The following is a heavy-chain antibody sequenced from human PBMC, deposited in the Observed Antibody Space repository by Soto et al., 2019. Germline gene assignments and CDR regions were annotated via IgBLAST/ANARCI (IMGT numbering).Heavy chain of an antibody. CDR1: GFTFSNNA. J-gene: IGHJ3*01. CDR3: VREGSVLSFRESFDF. V-gene: IGHV3-23*01. CDR2: IRGRAGGT. Sequence: RGPLRLSCTASGFTFSNNAMNWVRQALRKALEWVSFIRGRAGGTYHADSMQGRFTISRDNSKNTLYLQINSLRAEDTAIYYCVREGSVLSFRESFDFWGRGTMVTVSS.